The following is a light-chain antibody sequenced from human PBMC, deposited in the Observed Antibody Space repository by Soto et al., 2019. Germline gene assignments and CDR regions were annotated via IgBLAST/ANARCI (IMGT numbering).Light chain of an antibody. CDR2: EVR. Sequence: QSVVTQPASVSGSPGQSITISCTGTSIDVGDYNYVSWYQHHPGKAPKLIIYEVRNRPSGVPNRFSGAKSGNTASLTISGLQAEDEADYYCSSYRTGSAFYVFGSGTKLTVL. CDR1: SIDVGDYNY. J-gene: IGLJ1*01. V-gene: IGLV2-14*01. CDR3: SSYRTGSAFYV.